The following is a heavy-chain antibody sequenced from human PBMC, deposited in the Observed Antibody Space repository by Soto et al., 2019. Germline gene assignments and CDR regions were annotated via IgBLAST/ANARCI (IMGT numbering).Heavy chain of an antibody. Sequence: QVQLVESGGGVVQPGRSLRLSCAASGFTFSSYAMHWVRQAPGKGLEWVAVISYDGSNKYYADSVKGRFTISRDNSKNSLYLRMNSLRAEDTAVYYCAREGGYGSFDYWGQGTLVTVSS. CDR2: ISYDGSNK. D-gene: IGHD5-12*01. V-gene: IGHV3-30-3*01. CDR1: GFTFSSYA. J-gene: IGHJ4*02. CDR3: AREGGYGSFDY.